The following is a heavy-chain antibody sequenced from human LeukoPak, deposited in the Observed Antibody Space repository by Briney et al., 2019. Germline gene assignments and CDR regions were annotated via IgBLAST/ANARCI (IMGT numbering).Heavy chain of an antibody. CDR1: GGTFSSYA. V-gene: IGHV1-69*01. CDR3: ATDVDLNIVATSSAFDI. J-gene: IGHJ3*02. Sequence: SVKVSCKASGGTFSSYAISWVRQAPGQGLEWMGGIIPIFGTANYAQKFQGRVTITADESTSTAYMELSSLRSEDTAVYYCATDVDLNIVATSSAFDIWGQGTMVTVSS. CDR2: IIPIFGTA. D-gene: IGHD5-12*01.